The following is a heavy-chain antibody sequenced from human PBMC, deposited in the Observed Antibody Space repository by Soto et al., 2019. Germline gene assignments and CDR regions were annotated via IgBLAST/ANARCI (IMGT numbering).Heavy chain of an antibody. Sequence: QVHLQESGPGLVKPSETLSLTCTVSGGSISAFYWNWIRQPAGKGLEWIGRIYMSGTTTYNPSLQSRVTMSVDTSKRQFSLKLNSVTAADTAVYYRARSPSTSSIGTFDFWGLGTRVTVSS. J-gene: IGHJ3*01. CDR2: IYMSGTT. V-gene: IGHV4-4*07. CDR1: GGSISAFY. CDR3: ARSPSTSSIGTFDF. D-gene: IGHD6-6*01.